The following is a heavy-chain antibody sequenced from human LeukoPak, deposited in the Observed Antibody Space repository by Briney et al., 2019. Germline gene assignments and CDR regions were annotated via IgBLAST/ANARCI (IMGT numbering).Heavy chain of an antibody. CDR2: IKSDGSST. CDR1: GFTFSTYW. V-gene: IGHV3-74*01. J-gene: IGHJ5*02. D-gene: IGHD3-10*01. CDR3: AKDGNIGDVWFGEPKAANWFDP. Sequence: GGSLRLSCAASGFTFSTYWMHWVRQAPGKGLVWVSRIKSDGSSTNYADSVKGRFTISRDNSKNTLYLQMNSLRAEDTAVYYCAKDGNIGDVWFGEPKAANWFDPWGQGTLVTVSS.